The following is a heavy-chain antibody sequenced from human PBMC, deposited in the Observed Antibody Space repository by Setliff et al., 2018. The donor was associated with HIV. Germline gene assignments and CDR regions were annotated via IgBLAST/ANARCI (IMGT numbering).Heavy chain of an antibody. Sequence: PSEDLSLTCIVSGGSISGHYWSWIRQPPGKGLEWIGSIYYSGSTNYNPSPKSRVTISVDTSKNQFSLKLNSVTAADTAVYFCARSGLAAASDYWGQGMLVTVSS. CDR3: ARSGLAAASDY. V-gene: IGHV4-59*11. CDR2: IYYSGST. D-gene: IGHD6-13*01. CDR1: GGSISGHY. J-gene: IGHJ4*02.